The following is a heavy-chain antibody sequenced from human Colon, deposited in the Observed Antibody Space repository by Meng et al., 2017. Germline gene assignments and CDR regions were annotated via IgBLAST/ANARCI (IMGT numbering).Heavy chain of an antibody. V-gene: IGHV1-2*05. J-gene: IGHJ4*02. CDR3: ARMGAGAAFDF. CDR1: GYTFTTFF. D-gene: IGHD1-26*01. CDR2: INPNSGVT. Sequence: QVHLVQSGAEVKTPGSSVKISCEASGYTFTTFFLNWVRQTPDQGFEWLGRINPNSGVTNFAQKFQGRVTMTRDTSISTAYMDLASLRSDDTGVYYCARMGAGAAFDFWGQGTLVTVSS.